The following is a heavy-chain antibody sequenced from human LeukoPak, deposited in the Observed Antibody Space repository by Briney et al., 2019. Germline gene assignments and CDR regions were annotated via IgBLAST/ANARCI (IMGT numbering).Heavy chain of an antibody. J-gene: IGHJ4*02. CDR3: AKEGGPMVRGVISY. CDR2: ISGSGGST. D-gene: IGHD3-10*01. CDR1: GFTFSSYV. V-gene: IGHV3-23*01. Sequence: GRSLRLSCAASGFTFSSYVMHWVRQAPGKGLEWVSAISGSGGSTYYADSVKGRFTISRDNSKNTLYLQMSSLRAEDTAVYYCAKEGGPMVRGVISYWGQGTLVTVSS.